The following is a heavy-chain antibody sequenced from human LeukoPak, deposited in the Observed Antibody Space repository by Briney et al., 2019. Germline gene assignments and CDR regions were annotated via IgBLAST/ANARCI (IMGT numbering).Heavy chain of an antibody. CDR3: AKDRVLMVYAPYYFDY. CDR1: GFTFSSYG. V-gene: IGHV3-30*02. Sequence: PGGSLRLSXAASGFTFSSYGMHWVRQAPGKELEWVAFIRYDGSNKYYADSVKGRFTISRDNSKNTLYLQMNSLRAEDTAVYYCAKDRVLMVYAPYYFDYWGQGTLVTVSS. D-gene: IGHD2-8*01. CDR2: IRYDGSNK. J-gene: IGHJ4*02.